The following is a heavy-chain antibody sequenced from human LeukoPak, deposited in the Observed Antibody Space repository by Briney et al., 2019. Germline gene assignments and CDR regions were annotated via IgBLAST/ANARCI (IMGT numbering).Heavy chain of an antibody. CDR2: ISYDGNNK. CDR1: GITFNSYA. Sequence: PGGSLRLSCVASGITFNSYAIHWVRQAPGKGLEWVAVISYDGNNKYYADSVKGRFTISRDNSKNTLYLQMNSLRAEDTAVYYCVRDLGGRSGHWGQGTLVTVSS. V-gene: IGHV3-30-3*01. J-gene: IGHJ4*02. D-gene: IGHD1-26*01. CDR3: VRDLGGRSGH.